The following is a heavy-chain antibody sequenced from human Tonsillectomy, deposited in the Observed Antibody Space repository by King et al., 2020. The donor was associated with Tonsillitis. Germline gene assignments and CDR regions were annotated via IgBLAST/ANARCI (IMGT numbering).Heavy chain of an antibody. CDR2: IGGSGRST. CDR1: GFTFINYA. CDR3: AKGAAYYYDSRVYFDY. J-gene: IGHJ4*02. V-gene: IGHV3-23*04. D-gene: IGHD3-22*01. Sequence: EVQLVESGGGLVQPGGSLRLSCAASGFTFINYAMSWVRQATGKGLEWVSAIGGSGRSTYYADSVKGRFTISRDNSKNTLYLQMNSLRAEDTAVYYCAKGAAYYYDSRVYFDYWGQGTLVTVSS.